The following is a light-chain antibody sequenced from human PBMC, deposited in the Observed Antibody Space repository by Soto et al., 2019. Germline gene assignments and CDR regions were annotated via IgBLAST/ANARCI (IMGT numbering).Light chain of an antibody. CDR3: QQYGSSGT. CDR1: QSVSSSY. J-gene: IGKJ1*01. V-gene: IGKV3-20*01. CDR2: GAS. Sequence: EIVLKHSPGTLSLSQGERATLSCRASQSVSSSYLAWYQQKPGQAPRLLIYGASNRATGIPDRFSGSGSGTDFTLTISRLEPEDFAVYYCQQYGSSGTFGQGTKVDI.